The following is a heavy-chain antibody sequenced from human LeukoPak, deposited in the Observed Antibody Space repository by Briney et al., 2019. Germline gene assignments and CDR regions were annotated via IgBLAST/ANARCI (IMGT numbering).Heavy chain of an antibody. V-gene: IGHV4-30-4*08. J-gene: IGHJ4*02. CDR1: GGSISSGDYY. D-gene: IGHD2-2*01. CDR2: IYYSGST. Sequence: TSQTLSLTCTVSGGSISSGDYYWSWIRQPPGKGLEWIGYIYYSGSTYYNPSLKSRFTISVDTSKNQFSLKLSSVTAADTAVYYCARVVDYASPGFDYWGQGTLVTVSS. CDR3: ARVVDYASPGFDY.